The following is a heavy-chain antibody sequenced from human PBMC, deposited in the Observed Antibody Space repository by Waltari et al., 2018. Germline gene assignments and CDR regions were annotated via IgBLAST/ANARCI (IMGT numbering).Heavy chain of an antibody. CDR2: MNPNSGNT. CDR3: ARGFQYYYDSSAPFDY. Sequence: QVQLVQSGAEEKKPGASVKVSCKASGYTFTSYDINWVRQATGQGLEWMGWMNPNSGNTGYAQKFQGRVTITRNTSISTAYMELSSLRSEDTAVYYCARGFQYYYDSSAPFDYWGQGTLVTVSS. J-gene: IGHJ4*02. V-gene: IGHV1-8*03. CDR1: GYTFTSYD. D-gene: IGHD3-22*01.